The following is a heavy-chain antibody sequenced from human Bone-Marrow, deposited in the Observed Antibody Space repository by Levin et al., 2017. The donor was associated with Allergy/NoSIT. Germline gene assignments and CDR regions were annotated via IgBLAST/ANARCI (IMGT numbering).Heavy chain of an antibody. CDR2: IYYSGST. Sequence: GSLRLSCTVSGGSISSSSYYWGWIRQPPGKGLEWIGSIYYSGSTYYNPSLKSRVTISVDTSKNQFSLKLSSVTAADTAVYYCASYNYYDSSGYYSRDYWGQGTLVTVSS. D-gene: IGHD3-22*01. J-gene: IGHJ4*02. V-gene: IGHV4-39*01. CDR1: GGSISSSSYY. CDR3: ASYNYYDSSGYYSRDY.